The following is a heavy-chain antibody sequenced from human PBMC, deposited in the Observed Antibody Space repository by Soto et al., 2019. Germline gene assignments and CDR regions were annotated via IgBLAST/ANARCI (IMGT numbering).Heavy chain of an antibody. V-gene: IGHV4-34*01. CDR1: GLSFSGYY. CDR3: ARRPLGYYFDY. J-gene: IGHJ4*02. CDR2: INHSGST. Sequence: PXETLSLTCSVYGLSFSGYYWSWIRQPPGKGLEWIGEINHSGSTNYNPSLKSRVTISVDTSKNQFSLKLSSVTAADTAVYYCARRPLGYYFDYWGQGPLVTVSS. D-gene: IGHD3-16*01.